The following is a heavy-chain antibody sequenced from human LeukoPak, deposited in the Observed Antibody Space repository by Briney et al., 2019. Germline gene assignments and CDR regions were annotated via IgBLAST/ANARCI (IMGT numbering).Heavy chain of an antibody. D-gene: IGHD3-22*01. CDR1: GGSISSYY. J-gene: IGHJ3*02. Sequence: SETLSLTCTVSGGSISSYYWSWIRQPPGKGREWIGYIYYSGSSNYNPSLKSRVTISVDTSKNQFSLKLSSVTAADTAVYYCARDRHYYDSSGYYSGSEAFDIWGQGTMVTVSS. V-gene: IGHV4-59*01. CDR2: IYYSGSS. CDR3: ARDRHYYDSSGYYSGSEAFDI.